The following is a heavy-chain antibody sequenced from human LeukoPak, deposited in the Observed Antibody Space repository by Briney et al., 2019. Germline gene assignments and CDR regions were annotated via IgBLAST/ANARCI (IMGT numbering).Heavy chain of an antibody. J-gene: IGHJ4*01. CDR2: ISSSSSYI. CDR3: ARDLGGHGTFDY. D-gene: IGHD5-12*01. Sequence: GGSLRLSCAASGFTFSSYSMNWVRQAPGKGLEWVSSISSSSSYIYYADSLKGRFTISRDNAKNPLYLQMNSLRAEDTALYYCARDLGGHGTFDYWGQGTLVTVSS. V-gene: IGHV3-21*01. CDR1: GFTFSSYS.